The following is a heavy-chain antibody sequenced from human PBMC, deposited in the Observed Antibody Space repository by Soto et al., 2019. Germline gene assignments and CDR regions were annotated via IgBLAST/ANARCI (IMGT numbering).Heavy chain of an antibody. J-gene: IGHJ4*02. Sequence: QVQLQQWGAGLLKPSETLSLTCAVYGGSFSGYYWTWIHRPPGKGLEWIGEINHSGGTNYNPSLKSRVIMSVDTSKNQFSLRLTSVTAADTAVYYCARVPPVVDAKYYFDYWGQGTLVTVSS. CDR1: GGSFSGYY. CDR3: ARVPPVVDAKYYFDY. V-gene: IGHV4-34*01. CDR2: INHSGGT. D-gene: IGHD2-2*01.